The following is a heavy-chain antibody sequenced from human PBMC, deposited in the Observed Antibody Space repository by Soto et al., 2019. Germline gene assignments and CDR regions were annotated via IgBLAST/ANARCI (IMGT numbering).Heavy chain of an antibody. CDR3: ATEYDYVWGSPGTYCDY. V-gene: IGHV1-2*02. CDR2: INPNSGGT. D-gene: IGHD3-16*01. Sequence: ASVKVSCKASGYTFTGYYMHWVRQAPGQGLEWMGWINPNSGGTNYAQKFQGRVTMTRDTSISTAYMELSRLRSDDTAVYYCATEYDYVWGSPGTYCDYGGQGTLVTVS. CDR1: GYTFTGYY. J-gene: IGHJ4*02.